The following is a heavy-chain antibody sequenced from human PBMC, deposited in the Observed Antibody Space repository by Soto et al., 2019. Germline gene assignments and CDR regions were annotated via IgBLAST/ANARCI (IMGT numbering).Heavy chain of an antibody. Sequence: SETLSLTCTVSGGSISSYYWSWIRQPPGKGLEWIGYIYYSGSTNYNPSLKSRVTISVDTSKNQFSLKLSSVTAADTAVYYCARDSSGYDYGDYYYYMDVWGKGTTVTVSS. J-gene: IGHJ6*03. CDR3: ARDSSGYDYGDYYYYMDV. CDR2: IYYSGST. V-gene: IGHV4-59*01. D-gene: IGHD5-12*01. CDR1: GGSISSYY.